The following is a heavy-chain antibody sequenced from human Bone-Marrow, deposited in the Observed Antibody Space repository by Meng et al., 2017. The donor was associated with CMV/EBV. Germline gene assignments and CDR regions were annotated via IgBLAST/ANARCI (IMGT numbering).Heavy chain of an antibody. D-gene: IGHD6-13*01. CDR3: ARPRRGLAAAGEIQH. J-gene: IGHJ1*01. Sequence: GCISSSSYYWGWIRQPPGKGLEWIGSIYYSGSTYYNPSLKSRVTISVDTSKNQFSLKLSSVTAADTAVYYCARPRRGLAAAGEIQHWGQGTLVTVSS. CDR1: GCISSSSYY. CDR2: IYYSGST. V-gene: IGHV4-39*07.